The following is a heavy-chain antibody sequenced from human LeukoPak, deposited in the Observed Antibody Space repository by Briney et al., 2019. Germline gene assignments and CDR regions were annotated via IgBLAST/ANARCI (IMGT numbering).Heavy chain of an antibody. CDR2: INHSGST. D-gene: IGHD3-3*01. V-gene: IGHV4-34*01. J-gene: IGHJ5*02. Sequence: KSSETLSLTCAVYGGSFSGYYWSWIRRPPGKGLEWIGEINHSGSTNYNPSLKSRVTISVDTSKNQFSLKLSSVTAADTAVYYCARGRGLEWLPFNWFDPWGQGTLVTVSS. CDR3: ARGRGLEWLPFNWFDP. CDR1: GGSFSGYY.